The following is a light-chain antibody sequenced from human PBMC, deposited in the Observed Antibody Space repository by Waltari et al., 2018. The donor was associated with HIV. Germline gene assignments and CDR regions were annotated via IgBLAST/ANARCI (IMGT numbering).Light chain of an antibody. J-gene: IGLJ1*01. CDR1: VLAKQY. V-gene: IGLV3-25*03. Sequence: SYELTQPPSVSVSPGQTARIPCSGDVLAKQYAYWYQQKPGQAPVLVIYKDTERPSGNPARFSCSTSGTTVTLTIRGVQPDDEADYYCQSADTSYTSRVFGIGTKVTVL. CDR3: QSADTSYTSRV. CDR2: KDT.